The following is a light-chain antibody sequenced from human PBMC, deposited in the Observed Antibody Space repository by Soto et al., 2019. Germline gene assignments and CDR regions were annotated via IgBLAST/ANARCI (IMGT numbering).Light chain of an antibody. CDR2: EVS. CDR3: CSHAGSSTFV. V-gene: IGLV2-23*02. J-gene: IGLJ1*01. Sequence: QSVLTQPASVSGSPGQSITLSCTRTSSAVGSYNLVSWYQQHPGEAPKLMIYEVSKQPSGVSNRFSGSKSGNTASLTISGLQAEDEADYYCCSHAGSSTFVFGTGTKVTVL. CDR1: SSAVGSYNL.